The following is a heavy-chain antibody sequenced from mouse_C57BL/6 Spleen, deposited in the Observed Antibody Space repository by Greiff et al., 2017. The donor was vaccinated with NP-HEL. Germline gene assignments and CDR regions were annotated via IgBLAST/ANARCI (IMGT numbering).Heavy chain of an antibody. J-gene: IGHJ4*01. CDR3: ARYPPSYAMDY. Sequence: EVQVVESGGGLVKPGGSLKLSCAASGFTFSDYGMHWVRQAPEKGLEWVAYISSGSSTIYYADTVKGRFTISRDNAKNTLFLQMTSLRSEDTAMYYCARYPPSYAMDYWGQGTSVTVSS. CDR1: GFTFSDYG. CDR2: ISSGSSTI. V-gene: IGHV5-17*01.